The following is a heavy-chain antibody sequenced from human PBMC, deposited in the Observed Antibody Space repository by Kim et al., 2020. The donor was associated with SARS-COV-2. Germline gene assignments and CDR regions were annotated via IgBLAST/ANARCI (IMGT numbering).Heavy chain of an antibody. CDR1: GFSFSNYG. V-gene: IGHV3-33*01. CDR3: VRALGENSQYYFDY. CDR2: IWYDGSHQ. D-gene: IGHD1-7*01. J-gene: IGHJ4*02. Sequence: GGSLRLSCAASGFSFSNYGMHWVRQAPGEGLEWVASIWYDGSHQNYADSVKGRFTISRDNSKNTVSLQMSNLRAEDTAVYYCVRALGENSQYYFDYWGQGTQVTVS.